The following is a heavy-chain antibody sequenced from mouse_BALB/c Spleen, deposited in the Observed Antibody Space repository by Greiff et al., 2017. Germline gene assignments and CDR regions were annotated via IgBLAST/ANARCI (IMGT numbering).Heavy chain of an antibody. CDR3: ARRGVIAYAMDY. J-gene: IGHJ4*01. Sequence: EVLLQQSWAELVKPGASVKLSCTASGFNIIDYYMPWVKQMPEQGLEWIGRFDPANGNTKYDSKFQGKATITADTSSNTAYLKLSSLTSEDTAVYYYARRGVIAYAMDYWGQGTSVTVSA. CDR2: FDPANGNT. V-gene: IGHV14-3*02. CDR1: GFNIIDYY.